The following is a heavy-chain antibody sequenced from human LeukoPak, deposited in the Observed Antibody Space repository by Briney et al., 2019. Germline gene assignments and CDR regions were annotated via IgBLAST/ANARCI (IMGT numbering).Heavy chain of an antibody. D-gene: IGHD3-10*01. V-gene: IGHV4-34*01. Sequence: PGGSLRLSCAASGFTFSSYAMSWVRQPPGKGLEWIGEVNHSGSTNYNPSLKSRVTISVDTSKNQFSLKLISVTAADTAVYYCARGQYGSGSYPQEPYATAAPNRELYYYYYGMDVWGQGTTVTVSS. CDR3: ARGQYGSGSYPQEPYATAAPNRELYYYYYGMDV. J-gene: IGHJ6*02. CDR2: VNHSGST. CDR1: GFTFSSYA.